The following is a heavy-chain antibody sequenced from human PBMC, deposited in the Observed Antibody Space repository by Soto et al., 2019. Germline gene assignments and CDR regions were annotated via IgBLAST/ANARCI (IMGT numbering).Heavy chain of an antibody. CDR2: IIPIFGTA. Sequence: QVQLVQSGDEVKKPGSSVKGSCKASGGTFSSYDISWMRQAPGQELEWMGGIIPIFGTANYAQKFQGRVTITADDSSSTAYLELSSLRSAATAVYYFARVRVRCLECLGSEVWCQGTLVSVSS. D-gene: IGHD3-3*01. J-gene: IGHJ4*02. V-gene: IGHV1-69*12. CDR3: ARVRVRCLECLGSEV. CDR1: GGTFSSYD.